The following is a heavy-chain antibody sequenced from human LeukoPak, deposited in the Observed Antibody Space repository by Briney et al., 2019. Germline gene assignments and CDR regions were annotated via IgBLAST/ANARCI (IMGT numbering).Heavy chain of an antibody. D-gene: IGHD3-3*01. V-gene: IGHV1-18*01. Sequence: ASVKVSCKASGYTFANYGINWVRQAPGQGLEWMGWISAYNGDTNYAQKLQGRVTMTTDTSTSTAYMELRSLRSDDTAVYYCARGVYYDFWSGYYNWFDPWGQGTLVTVSS. J-gene: IGHJ5*02. CDR2: ISAYNGDT. CDR3: ARGVYYDFWSGYYNWFDP. CDR1: GYTFANYG.